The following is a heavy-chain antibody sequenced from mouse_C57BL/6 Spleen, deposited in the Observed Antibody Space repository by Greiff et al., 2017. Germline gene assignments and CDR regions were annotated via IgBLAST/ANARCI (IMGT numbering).Heavy chain of an antibody. D-gene: IGHD1-1*01. V-gene: IGHV1-53*01. CDR2: INPSNGAT. J-gene: IGHJ2*01. CDR3: ARWGYGSSYNYFDY. CDR1: GYTFTSYW. Sequence: QVQLQQPGTELVKPGASVKLSCKASGYTFTSYWMHWVKQRPGKGLEWIGNINPSNGATNYNEKFKSKATLTVDKSSSTAFMQLSSLSSEASAFYYCARWGYGSSYNYFDYWGQGTTLTVSS.